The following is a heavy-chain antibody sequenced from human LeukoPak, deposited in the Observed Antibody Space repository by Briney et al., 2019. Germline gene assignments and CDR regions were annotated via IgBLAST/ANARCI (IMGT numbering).Heavy chain of an antibody. V-gene: IGHV4-34*01. CDR2: INHSGST. CDR1: GFTFSSYA. CDR3: ARDWDEFAARPNAFDI. Sequence: GSLRLSCAASGFTFSSYAMSWVRQPPGKGLEWIGEINHSGSTNYNPSLKSRVTISVDTSKNQFSLKLSSVTAADTAVYYCARDWDEFAARPNAFDIWGQGTMVTVSS. J-gene: IGHJ3*02. D-gene: IGHD6-6*01.